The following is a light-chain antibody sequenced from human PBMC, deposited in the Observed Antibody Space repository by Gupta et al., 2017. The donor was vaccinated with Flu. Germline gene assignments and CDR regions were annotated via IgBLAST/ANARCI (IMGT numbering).Light chain of an antibody. CDR2: AAS. V-gene: IGKV1-39*01. Sequence: DIQMTQSPSSLFASVGDRVTITCRASQTISDYLNWYQRKPGRAPRLLIYAASNWQSGVPSRFSGSGCGTDFSLTISRRQPDDFASYYCQQTDHHPTWTFGQGTKVEIK. CDR3: QQTDHHPTWT. CDR1: QTISDY. J-gene: IGKJ1*01.